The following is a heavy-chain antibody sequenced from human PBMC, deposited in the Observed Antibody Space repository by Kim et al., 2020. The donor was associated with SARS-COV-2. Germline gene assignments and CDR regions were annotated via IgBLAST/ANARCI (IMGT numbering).Heavy chain of an antibody. CDR2: ISYDGSNK. J-gene: IGHJ4*02. V-gene: IGHV3-30*18. Sequence: LSLTCAASGFTFSSYGMHWVRQAPGKGLEWVAVISYDGSNKYYADSVKGRFTISRDNSKNTLYLQMNSLRAEDTAVYYCAKDGGVRHLLYYFDYWGQ. CDR1: GFTFSSYG. CDR3: AKDGGVRHLLYYFDY. D-gene: IGHD2-15*01.